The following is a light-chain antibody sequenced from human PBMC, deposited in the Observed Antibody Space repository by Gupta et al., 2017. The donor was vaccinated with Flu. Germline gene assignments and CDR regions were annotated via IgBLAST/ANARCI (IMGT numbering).Light chain of an antibody. CDR1: NIGIKS. CDR3: QVWDSSSDVV. Sequence: SYVLTQPHAVSVAPGQTARIPCGGNNIGIKSVHWYQQKPGQAPVLVVYDDSDRPSGIPERFSGSNSGNTATLTISRVEAGDEADYYCQVWDSSSDVVFGGGTKLTVL. CDR2: DDS. V-gene: IGLV3-21*02. J-gene: IGLJ2*01.